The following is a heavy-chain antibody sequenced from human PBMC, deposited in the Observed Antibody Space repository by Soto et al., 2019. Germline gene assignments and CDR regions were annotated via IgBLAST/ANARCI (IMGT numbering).Heavy chain of an antibody. D-gene: IGHD3-22*01. CDR1: GFTFSSYT. J-gene: IGHJ4*02. CDR3: ARDYYKYYDSSGYYRSPAY. V-gene: IGHV3-30-3*01. Sequence: PGGSLRLSCAASGFTFSSYTMHWVRQAPGKGLEWVALISYNGGNRYYADSVKGRFTISRDNSKNTLSLQVSSLRLEDTALYYCARDYYKYYDSSGYYRSPAYWGQGTLVTVSS. CDR2: ISYNGGNR.